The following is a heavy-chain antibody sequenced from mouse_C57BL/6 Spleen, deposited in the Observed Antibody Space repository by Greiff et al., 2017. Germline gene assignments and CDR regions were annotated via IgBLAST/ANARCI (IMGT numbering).Heavy chain of an antibody. CDR2: INYDGSST. CDR3: ARDPTTIVADWYFDV. V-gene: IGHV5-16*01. D-gene: IGHD1-1*01. Sequence: EVMLVESEGGLVQPGSSMKLSCTASGFTFSDYYMAWVRQVPEKGLEWVANINYDGSSTYYLDSLKSRFILSRDNAKNILYLQMSSLKSEDTATYDCARDPTTIVADWYFDVWGTGTTVTVSS. J-gene: IGHJ1*03. CDR1: GFTFSDYY.